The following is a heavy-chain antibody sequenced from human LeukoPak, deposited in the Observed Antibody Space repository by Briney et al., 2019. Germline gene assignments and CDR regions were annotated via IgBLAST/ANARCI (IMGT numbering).Heavy chain of an antibody. J-gene: IGHJ5*02. Sequence: SETLSLTCSVSGGSISSSSYYWGWIRQPPGKGLEWIGSIYYSGTTYYNPSLKSRVTISVDTSKNQFSLKLSSVTAADTAVYYCARHRAIAAVGAVHWFDPWGQGTLVTVSS. V-gene: IGHV4-39*01. CDR3: ARHRAIAAVGAVHWFDP. D-gene: IGHD6-13*01. CDR2: IYYSGTT. CDR1: GGSISSSSYY.